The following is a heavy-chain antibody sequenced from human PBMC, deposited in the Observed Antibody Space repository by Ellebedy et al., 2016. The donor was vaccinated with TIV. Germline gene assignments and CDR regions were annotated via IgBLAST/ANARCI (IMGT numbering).Heavy chain of an antibody. J-gene: IGHJ3*02. V-gene: IGHV3-7*03. CDR2: MANVKEDGSDK. CDR3: ARSRGWRDCFDI. D-gene: IGHD6-19*01. Sequence: GESLKISCAASGFTFSDHYMSWIRQAPGKGLEWVANMANVKEDGSDKYYVDSVKGRFTISRGNAENSLYLQMDSLRADDSAVYYCARSRGWRDCFDIWGQGTMVTVSS. CDR1: GFTFSDHY.